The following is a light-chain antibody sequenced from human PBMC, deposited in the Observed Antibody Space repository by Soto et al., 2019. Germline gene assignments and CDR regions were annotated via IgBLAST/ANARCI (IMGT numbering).Light chain of an antibody. CDR2: GNS. CDR1: SSNIGAGYD. Sequence: QSVLTQPPSVSGAPGQRVTISCTGSSSNIGAGYDLHWYQQFPGTAPKLLIYGNSNRPSGVPDRFSGSKSGTSASLAITGLQAEDEADYYCQSYDSSLSGYVFGTGTKLTVL. J-gene: IGLJ1*01. CDR3: QSYDSSLSGYV. V-gene: IGLV1-40*01.